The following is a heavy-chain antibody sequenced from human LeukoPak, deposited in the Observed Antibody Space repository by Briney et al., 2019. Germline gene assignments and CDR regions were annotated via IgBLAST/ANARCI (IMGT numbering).Heavy chain of an antibody. J-gene: IGHJ3*02. CDR2: IYTSGST. CDR1: GGSISSYY. CDR3: ARHHPAAAGYDAFDI. D-gene: IGHD6-13*01. V-gene: IGHV4-4*09. Sequence: SETLSLTCTGSGGSISSYYWSWIRQPPGKGLEWIGYIYTSGSTNYNPSLKSRVTISVDTSKNQFSLKLSSVTAADTAVYYCARHHPAAAGYDAFDIWGQGTMVTVSS.